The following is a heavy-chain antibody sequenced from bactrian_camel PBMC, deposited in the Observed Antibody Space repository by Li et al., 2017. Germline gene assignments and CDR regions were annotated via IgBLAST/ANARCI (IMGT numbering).Heavy chain of an antibody. D-gene: IGHD3*01. V-gene: IGHV3S53*01. J-gene: IGHJ4*01. Sequence: HVQLVESGGGSVQAGGSLRLSCAVSGIRISNRCIAWFRLPPGKEREGVARMTNTGSTSYLDYVKGRFTISRDNAENTLYLDMNGLKPDDTAMYYCVARDSGLCYGWGASSYKYWGQGTQVTVS. CDR2: MTNTGST. CDR1: GIRISNRC. CDR3: VARDSGLCYGWGASSYKY.